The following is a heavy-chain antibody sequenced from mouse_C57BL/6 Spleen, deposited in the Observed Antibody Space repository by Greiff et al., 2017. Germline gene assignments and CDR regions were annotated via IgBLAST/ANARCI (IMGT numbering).Heavy chain of an antibody. Sequence: VQLQQSGPELVKPGASVKISCKASGYTFTDYYMNWVKQSHGKSLEWIGDINPNNGGTSYNQKFKGKATLTVDKSSSTAYMELRSLTSEDSAVYYCARWVYYGNYDGWFAYWGQGTLVTVSA. J-gene: IGHJ3*01. V-gene: IGHV1-26*01. CDR2: INPNNGGT. CDR3: ARWVYYGNYDGWFAY. D-gene: IGHD2-1*01. CDR1: GYTFTDYY.